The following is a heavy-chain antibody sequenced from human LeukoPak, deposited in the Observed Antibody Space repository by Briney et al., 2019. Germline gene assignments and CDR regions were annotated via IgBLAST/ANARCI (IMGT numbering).Heavy chain of an antibody. CDR3: ARDEVTCSSTNCYFVY. J-gene: IGHJ4*02. D-gene: IGHD2-2*01. CDR2: ISSSSSSI. Sequence: GGSLRLSCAASGFTVSNNYMTWVRQAPGKGLEWVSFISSSSSSIYYADSVKGRFTISRDNAKNSLYLQVNSLRAEDTAVYYCARDEVTCSSTNCYFVYWGQGTLVTVSS. V-gene: IGHV3-21*01. CDR1: GFTVSNNY.